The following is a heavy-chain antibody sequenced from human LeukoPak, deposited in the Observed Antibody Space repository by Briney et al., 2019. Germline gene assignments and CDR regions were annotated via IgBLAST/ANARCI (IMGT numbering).Heavy chain of an antibody. CDR3: AKDGRWLEPYFDY. D-gene: IGHD6-19*01. Sequence: GGSLRLSCAASGSTFSSYGMHWVRQAPGKGLEWVAFIRYDGSNKYYADSVKGRFTISRDNSKNTLYLQMNSLRAEDTAVYYCAKDGRWLEPYFDYWGQGTLVTVSS. CDR2: IRYDGSNK. J-gene: IGHJ4*02. CDR1: GSTFSSYG. V-gene: IGHV3-30*02.